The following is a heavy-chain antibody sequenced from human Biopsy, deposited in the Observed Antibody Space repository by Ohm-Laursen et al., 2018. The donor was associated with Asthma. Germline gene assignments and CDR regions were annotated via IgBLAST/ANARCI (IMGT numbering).Heavy chain of an antibody. CDR3: ARKAGSCISRTCYSLDF. J-gene: IGHJ4*02. CDR1: GGTFNTYV. Sequence: SSVKVSCKSLGGTFNTYVIGWVRQAPGQGLEWMGGINSVFGTTTYSQKFQDRVTITADDSTSTVYMELSSLRSEDTAVYYCARKAGSCISRTCYSLDFWGQGTLVTVPS. CDR2: INSVFGTT. D-gene: IGHD2-2*01. V-gene: IGHV1-69*01.